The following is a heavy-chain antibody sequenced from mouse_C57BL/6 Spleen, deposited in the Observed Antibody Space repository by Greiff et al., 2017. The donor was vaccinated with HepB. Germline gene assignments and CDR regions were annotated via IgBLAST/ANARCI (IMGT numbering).Heavy chain of an antibody. V-gene: IGHV1-19*01. D-gene: IGHD6-5*01. CDR1: GYTFTDYY. J-gene: IGHJ4*01. CDR2: INPYNGGT. Sequence: VQLQQSGPVLVKPGASVKMSCKASGYTFTDYYMNWVKQSHGKSLEWIGVINPYNGGTSYNQKFKGKATLTVDKSSSTAYMELNSLTSEDSAVYYCARVSLYYYAMDYWGQGTSVTVSS. CDR3: ARVSLYYYAMDY.